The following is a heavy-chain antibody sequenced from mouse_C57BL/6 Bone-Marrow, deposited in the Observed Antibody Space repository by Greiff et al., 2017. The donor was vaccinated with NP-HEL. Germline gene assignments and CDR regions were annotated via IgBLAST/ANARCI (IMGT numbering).Heavy chain of an antibody. Sequence: QVQLQQPGAELMKPGASVKLSCKATGYTFTGYWIEWVKQRPGHGLEWIGEILPGSGSTNYNEKFKGKATFTADTSSNTAYLQLSSLTTEDSAISYGESETNDPDYFDYWGQGTPLTVSS. V-gene: IGHV1-9*01. J-gene: IGHJ2*01. CDR3: ESETNDPDYFDY. CDR1: GYTFTGYW. CDR2: ILPGSGST.